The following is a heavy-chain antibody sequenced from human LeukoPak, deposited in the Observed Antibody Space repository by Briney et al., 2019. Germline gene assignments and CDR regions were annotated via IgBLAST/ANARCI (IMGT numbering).Heavy chain of an antibody. CDR1: GGSISSSSYS. V-gene: IGHV4-61*05. CDR3: AGHHPRNTVDF. CDR2: ISDIGSF. D-gene: IGHD2-8*02. J-gene: IGHJ4*02. Sequence: SETLSLTCTVSGGSISSSSYSWSWIRQPPGKGLEWIAYISDIGSFNYNPSLKSRVTISLDTSKNQFSLKLSSVTAADTAVYYCAGHHPRNTVDFWGQGTLVTVSS.